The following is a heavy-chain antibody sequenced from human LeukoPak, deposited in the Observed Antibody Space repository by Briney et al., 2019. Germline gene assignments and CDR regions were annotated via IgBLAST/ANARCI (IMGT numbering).Heavy chain of an antibody. CDR3: ARSRIAARPDEFDY. CDR1: GGSIRSSSYY. D-gene: IGHD6-6*01. Sequence: PSETLSLTCTVFGGSIRSSSYYWGWIRQPPGKGLEWFGSIYYSGHTYYNPSLKSRVTISVDTSKSQFSLKLSSVTAADTAVYYCARSRIAARPDEFDYWGQGTLVTVSS. J-gene: IGHJ4*02. CDR2: IYYSGHT. V-gene: IGHV4-39*01.